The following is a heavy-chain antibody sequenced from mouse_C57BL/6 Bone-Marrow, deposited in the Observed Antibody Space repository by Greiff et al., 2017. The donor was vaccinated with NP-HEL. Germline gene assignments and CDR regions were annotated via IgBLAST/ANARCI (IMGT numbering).Heavy chain of an antibody. Sequence: EVNVVESGGGLVQPGGSLSLSCAASGFTFTDYYMSWVRQPPGKALEWLGFIRNKANGYTTEYSASVKGRFTISRDNSQSILYLQMNALRAEDSATYYCARPSANWDSWDYWGQGTTLTVSS. J-gene: IGHJ2*01. CDR3: ARPSANWDSWDY. CDR2: IRNKANGYTT. V-gene: IGHV7-3*01. D-gene: IGHD4-1*01. CDR1: GFTFTDYY.